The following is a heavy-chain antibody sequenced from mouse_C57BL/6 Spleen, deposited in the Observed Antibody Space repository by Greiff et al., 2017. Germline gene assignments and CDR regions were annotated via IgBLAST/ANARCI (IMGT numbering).Heavy chain of an antibody. CDR1: GYTFTSYW. CDR3: ARRCYGSSYRYFDV. D-gene: IGHD1-1*01. CDR2: ISPGSGST. V-gene: IGHV1-55*01. Sequence: VQLQQPGAELVTPGASVKMSCKASGYTFTSYWITWVKQRPGQGLEWIGDISPGSGSTNYNEKFKSKATLTVDTSSSTAYMQLSSLTSEDSAVYYCARRCYGSSYRYFDVWGTGTTVTVSS. J-gene: IGHJ1*03.